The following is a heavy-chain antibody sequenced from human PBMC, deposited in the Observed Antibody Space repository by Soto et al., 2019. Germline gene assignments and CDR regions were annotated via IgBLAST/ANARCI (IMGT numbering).Heavy chain of an antibody. V-gene: IGHV4-59*01. CDR3: ARGMTTVPDY. CDR1: GGSISSYY. Sequence: SETLSLTCTVSGGSISSYYWSWIRQPPGKGLEWIGYIYYSGSTNYNPSLKSRVTISVDTSKNQFSLKLSSVTAADTAVYYCARGMTTVPDYRGQGTLVTGSS. CDR2: IYYSGST. J-gene: IGHJ4*02. D-gene: IGHD4-17*01.